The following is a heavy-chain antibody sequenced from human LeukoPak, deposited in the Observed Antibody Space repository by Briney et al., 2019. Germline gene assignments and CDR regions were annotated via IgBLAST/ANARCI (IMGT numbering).Heavy chain of an antibody. CDR2: IYYSGST. CDR3: ARVGYSYGYRFDP. J-gene: IGHJ5*02. V-gene: IGHV4-31*03. D-gene: IGHD5-18*01. CDR1: GGSISSGGYY. Sequence: SETLSLTCTVSGGSISSGGYYWSWIRQHPGKGPEWIGYIYYSGSTYYNPSLKSRVTISVDTSKNQFSLKLSSVTAADTAVYYCARVGYSYGYRFDPWGQGTLVTVSS.